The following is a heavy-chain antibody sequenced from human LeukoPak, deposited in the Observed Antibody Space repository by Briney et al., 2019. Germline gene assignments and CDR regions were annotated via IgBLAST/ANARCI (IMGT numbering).Heavy chain of an antibody. D-gene: IGHD3-3*01. CDR2: ISHSGTT. Sequence: KPSETLSLTCAVSGYSISSSYYWGWIRQPPGQGLEWIGTISHSGTTFYNSSLQTRVTISLDTSRNRFSLNLTSATAADTAIYYCATFFGVIDDPLDYWGHGTLVTV. CDR1: GYSISSSYY. CDR3: ATFFGVIDDPLDY. V-gene: IGHV4-38-2*01. J-gene: IGHJ4*01.